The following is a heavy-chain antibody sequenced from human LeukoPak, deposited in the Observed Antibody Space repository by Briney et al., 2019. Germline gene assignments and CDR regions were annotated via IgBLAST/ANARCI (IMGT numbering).Heavy chain of an antibody. CDR3: ARAPTRSSYSSGWYPRTYYFDY. Sequence: ASVKVSCKVSGYTLTELSMHWVRQAPGQGLEWMGWINPNSGGTNYAQKFQGRVTMTRDTSISTAYMELSRLRSDDTAVYYCARAPTRSSYSSGWYPRTYYFDYWGQGTLVTVSS. J-gene: IGHJ4*02. CDR1: GYTLTELS. V-gene: IGHV1-2*02. D-gene: IGHD6-19*01. CDR2: INPNSGGT.